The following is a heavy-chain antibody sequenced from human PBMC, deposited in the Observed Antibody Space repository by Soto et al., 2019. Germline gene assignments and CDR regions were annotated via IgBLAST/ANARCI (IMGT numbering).Heavy chain of an antibody. CDR2: IYYSGST. V-gene: IGHV4-30-4*01. J-gene: IGHJ4*02. CDR1: GGSISSGDYY. CDR3: ARGITGTTFPFDY. Sequence: QVQLQESGPGLVKPSQTLSLTCTVSGGSISSGDYYWSWIRQPPGKGLEWIGYIYYSGSTYYNPSLKRRVTISVDTSKNQFSLKLSSVTAADTAVYYCARGITGTTFPFDYWGQGTLVTVSS. D-gene: IGHD1-7*01.